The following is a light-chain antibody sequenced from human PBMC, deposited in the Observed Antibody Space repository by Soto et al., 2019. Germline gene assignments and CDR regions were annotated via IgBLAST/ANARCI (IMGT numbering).Light chain of an antibody. Sequence: DIQMTQSPSSLSASVGDRVTITCRPSQSIDNFLNWYQQKPGKAPNLLIYAASSLQSGVSSRFSGSGSGTDFTLIISSLPPEDSATYYSQQSNSLPYSFDQGTKVEIK. CDR1: QSIDNF. V-gene: IGKV1-39*01. CDR3: QQSNSLPYS. CDR2: AAS. J-gene: IGKJ2*01.